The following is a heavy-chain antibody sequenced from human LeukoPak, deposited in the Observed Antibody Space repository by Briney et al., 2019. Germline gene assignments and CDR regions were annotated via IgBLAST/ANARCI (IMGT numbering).Heavy chain of an antibody. CDR3: ARVDIVVVVAATYDAFDI. V-gene: IGHV3-7*01. J-gene: IGHJ3*02. CDR1: GFTFSGYW. D-gene: IGHD2-15*01. CDR2: IKQDGSKK. Sequence: GGSLRLSCAASGFTFSGYWMSWVRQAPGKGLEWVANIKQDGSKKYYVDSVKGRFTISRDNAKNSLYLQMNSLRAEDTAVYYCARVDIVVVVAATYDAFDIWGQGTMVTVSS.